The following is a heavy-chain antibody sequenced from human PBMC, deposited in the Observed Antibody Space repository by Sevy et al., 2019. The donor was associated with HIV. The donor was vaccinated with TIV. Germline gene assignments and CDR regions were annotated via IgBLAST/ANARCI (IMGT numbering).Heavy chain of an antibody. J-gene: IGHJ3*02. CDR1: GYTFTGYY. CDR2: INPNSGGT. CDR3: ARDPHDYGDYVGDAFDI. Sequence: ASVKVSCKASGYTFTGYYMHWVRQAPGQGLEWMGRINPNSGGTNYAQKFQGRVTMTRDTSISTAYMELSRLRSDDTAVYYCARDPHDYGDYVGDAFDIWGQWTMVTVSS. D-gene: IGHD4-17*01. V-gene: IGHV1-2*06.